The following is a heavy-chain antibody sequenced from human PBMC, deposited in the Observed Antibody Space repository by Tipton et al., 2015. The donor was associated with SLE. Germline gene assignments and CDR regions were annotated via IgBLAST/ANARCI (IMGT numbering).Heavy chain of an antibody. CDR3: ARGAGIASHDAFDI. CDR2: IYYKGST. Sequence: TLSLTCTVSGGSVNGHYWNWIRQAPGKGLEWIGYIYYKGSTDYKSSLKSRLTISIDTSKNQVSLKLTSVTAADTAVYYCARGAGIASHDAFDIWGQGTVVTVSS. CDR1: GGSVNGHY. V-gene: IGHV4-59*02. D-gene: IGHD6-13*01. J-gene: IGHJ3*02.